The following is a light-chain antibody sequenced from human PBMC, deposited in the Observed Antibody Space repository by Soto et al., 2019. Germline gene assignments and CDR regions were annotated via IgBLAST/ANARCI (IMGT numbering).Light chain of an antibody. CDR1: SSDVGGYNY. Sequence: QSALTQPASVSGSPGQSITISCTGTSSDVGGYNYVSWYQQHPGKAPKLMIYEVSNRPSGVSNRFSGSKSGNTASLPISGLQAEDEGDYYCSSYTSSSTLVFGGGTKLTV. V-gene: IGLV2-14*01. CDR2: EVS. CDR3: SSYTSSSTLV. J-gene: IGLJ2*01.